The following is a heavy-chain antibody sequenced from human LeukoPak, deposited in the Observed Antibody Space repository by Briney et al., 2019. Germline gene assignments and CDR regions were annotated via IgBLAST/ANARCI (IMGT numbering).Heavy chain of an antibody. CDR1: GFTFSNAW. J-gene: IGHJ4*02. Sequence: GGSLRLSCAASGFTFSNAWMSWVRQAPGKGLEWVGRIKSKTDGGTTDYAAPVKGRFTISRDDSKNTLYLQMNSLKTEDTAVYYCTTVKYCSSTSCYLGFDYWGQGTLVTVSS. CDR3: TTVKYCSSTSCYLGFDY. V-gene: IGHV3-15*01. CDR2: IKSKTDGGTT. D-gene: IGHD2-2*01.